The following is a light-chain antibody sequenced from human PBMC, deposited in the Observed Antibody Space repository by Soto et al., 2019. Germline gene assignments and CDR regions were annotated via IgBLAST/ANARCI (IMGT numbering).Light chain of an antibody. V-gene: IGLV1-51*01. CDR2: DNN. J-gene: IGLJ1*01. Sequence: QAVVTQPPSVSAAPGQRVTISCSGSSSNIGNNYVSWYQQLPGTAPKLLIYDNNKRPSGIPDRFSGSKSGTSATVGITGLQTGDEADYYCGTWDSSLTAFVFGTGTKVTVL. CDR1: SSNIGNNY. CDR3: GTWDSSLTAFV.